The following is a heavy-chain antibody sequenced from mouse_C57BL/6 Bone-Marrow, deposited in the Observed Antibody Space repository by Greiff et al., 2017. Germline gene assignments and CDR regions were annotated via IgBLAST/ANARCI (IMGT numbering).Heavy chain of an antibody. CDR3: ARSGDGCWFAY. CDR2: MHPNGGSP. V-gene: IGHV1-64*01. J-gene: IGHJ3*01. Sequence: VQLQQPGAELVKPGASVKLSCKASGYTFTNYWMHWVKQRPGQGLEWIGMMHPNGGSPDYNEKFKSEATLSVDKSSRTAYMELSSLTSEDSAVYYCARSGDGCWFAYWGQGTLVTVSA. CDR1: GYTFTNYW. D-gene: IGHD3-3*01.